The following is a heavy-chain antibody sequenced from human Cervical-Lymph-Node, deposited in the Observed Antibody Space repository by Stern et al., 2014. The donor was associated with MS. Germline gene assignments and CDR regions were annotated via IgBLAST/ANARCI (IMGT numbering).Heavy chain of an antibody. CDR2: SYPGDSEP. D-gene: IGHD1-14*01. Sequence: EVQLVESGAELIRPGESVKISCKGSGFKFSIYWIAWVRQMPGKGLEWLVVSYPGDSEPRYSPAFQAQVTMSADKSTSTAYLQWSSLNSSDSAMYFCARQTTAWASDFWGQGTLVTVSS. CDR3: ARQTTAWASDF. J-gene: IGHJ4*02. CDR1: GFKFSIYW. V-gene: IGHV5-51*01.